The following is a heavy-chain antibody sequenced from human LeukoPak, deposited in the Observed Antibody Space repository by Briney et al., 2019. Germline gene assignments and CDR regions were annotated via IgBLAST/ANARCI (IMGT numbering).Heavy chain of an antibody. CDR2: ISYDRSLK. J-gene: IGHJ4*02. CDR3: ARDPTAVANLPQYYLDY. V-gene: IGHV3-30*04. D-gene: IGHD4-23*01. Sequence: GGSLRPSCAASGFTFSSYAMHWDRQAPGKGLEWVAVISYDRSLKYYADSVRGRFTISSDNSKNTLYLQMNSLRVEDTAVYYCARDPTAVANLPQYYLDYWGQGILVTVSS. CDR1: GFTFSSYA.